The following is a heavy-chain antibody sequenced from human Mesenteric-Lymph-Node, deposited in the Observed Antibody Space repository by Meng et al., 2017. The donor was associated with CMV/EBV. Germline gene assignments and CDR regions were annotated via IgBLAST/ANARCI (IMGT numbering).Heavy chain of an antibody. CDR1: GGSFSGYY. CDR2: INHSGST. J-gene: IGHJ6*02. D-gene: IGHD6-6*01. V-gene: IGHV4-34*01. Sequence: GSLRLSCAVYGGSFSGYYWSWIRQPPGKGLEWIGEINHSGSTNYNPSLKSRVTISVDTSKNQFSLKLSSVTAADTAVYYCARDNWAARALGAYYYYGMDVWGQGTTVTVSS. CDR3: ARDNWAARALGAYYYYGMDV.